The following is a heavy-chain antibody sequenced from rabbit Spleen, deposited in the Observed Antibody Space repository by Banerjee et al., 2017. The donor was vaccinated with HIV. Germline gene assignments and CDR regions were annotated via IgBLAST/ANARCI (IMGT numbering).Heavy chain of an antibody. CDR1: GFSFSSSYW. V-gene: IGHV1S40*01. J-gene: IGHJ4*01. CDR3: ARDLVAVIGWNFNL. CDR2: IYAGSSGNT. Sequence: QSLEESGGDLVKPGASLTLTCTASGFSFSSSYWIWWVRQAPGKGLEWIACIYAGSSGNTYYASWAKGRFTISKTSSTTVTLQMTSLTAADTATYFCARDLVAVIGWNFNLWGPGTLVTVS. D-gene: IGHD1-1*01.